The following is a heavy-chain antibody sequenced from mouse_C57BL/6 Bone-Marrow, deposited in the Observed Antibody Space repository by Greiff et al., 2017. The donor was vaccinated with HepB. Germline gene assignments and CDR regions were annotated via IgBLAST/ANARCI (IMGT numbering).Heavy chain of an antibody. CDR2: INYDGSST. V-gene: IGHV5-16*01. J-gene: IGHJ4*01. CDR1: GFTFSDYY. Sequence: EVQVVESEGGLVQPGSSMKLSCTASGFTFSDYYMAWVRQVPEKGLEWVANINYDGSSTYYLDSLKSRFIISRDNAKNILYLQMSSLKSEDTATYYCARAGYDGGYAMDYWGQGTSVTVSS. CDR3: ARAGYDGGYAMDY. D-gene: IGHD2-2*01.